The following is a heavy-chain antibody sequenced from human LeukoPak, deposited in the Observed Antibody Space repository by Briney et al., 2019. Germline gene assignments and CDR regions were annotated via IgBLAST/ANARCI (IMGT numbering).Heavy chain of an antibody. J-gene: IGHJ4*02. CDR3: ARGQSFWSGLIPDY. CDR2: INPNSGGT. Sequence: ASVKVSCKASGYTFTGYYMHWVRQAPGRGLEWMGWINPNSGGTNYAQKFQGWVTMTRDTSISTAYMELSSLRSEDTAVYYCARGQSFWSGLIPDYWGQGTLVTVSS. D-gene: IGHD3-3*01. V-gene: IGHV1-2*04. CDR1: GYTFTGYY.